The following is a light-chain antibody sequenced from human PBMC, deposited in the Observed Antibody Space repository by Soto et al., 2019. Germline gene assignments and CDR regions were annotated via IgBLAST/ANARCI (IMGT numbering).Light chain of an antibody. CDR2: AAS. Sequence: DIPMTQSPSSLSASVGDRVTITCRASQSISSYLNWYQQKPGKAPKLLIYAASSLQSGVPSRFSGSGSGTEFTLTISSLQPDDFATYYCQQYNTYLWTFGQGTKVDIK. V-gene: IGKV1-39*01. CDR3: QQYNTYLWT. J-gene: IGKJ1*01. CDR1: QSISSY.